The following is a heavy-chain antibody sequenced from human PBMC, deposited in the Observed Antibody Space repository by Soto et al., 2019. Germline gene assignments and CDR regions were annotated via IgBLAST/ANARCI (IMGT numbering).Heavy chain of an antibody. V-gene: IGHV3-48*02. CDR2: ISYDSHVI. J-gene: IGHJ5*01. D-gene: IGHD2-21*01. Sequence: EVQLVESGGGLVRPGQSLRLSCAGSGFSFSSYSMTWVRQAPGKGLEWISFISYDSHVIYYADSMKGRFTISRDNAKSSLYLQINSVRDEDPGVYFCARQGTYGGDWFAYWGQGTLVTVSP. CDR3: ARQGTYGGDWFAY. CDR1: GFSFSSYS.